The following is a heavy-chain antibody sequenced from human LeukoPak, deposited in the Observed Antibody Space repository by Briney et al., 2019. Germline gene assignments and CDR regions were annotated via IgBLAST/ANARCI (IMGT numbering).Heavy chain of an antibody. CDR2: IKSKTDGGTT. J-gene: IGHJ4*02. CDR3: ARVGVYNWNYYFDY. Sequence: GGSLRLSCVASGFTFTNAWMNWVRQAPGKGLEWVGHIKSKTDGGTTDHAAPVKGRFTISRDDSKNSLYLQMNSLKTEDTAVYYCARVGVYNWNYYFDYWGQGTLVTVSS. V-gene: IGHV3-15*07. CDR1: GFTFTNAW. D-gene: IGHD1-7*01.